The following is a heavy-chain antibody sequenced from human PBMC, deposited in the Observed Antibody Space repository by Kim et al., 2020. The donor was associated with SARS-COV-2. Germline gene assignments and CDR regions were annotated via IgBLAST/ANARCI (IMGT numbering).Heavy chain of an antibody. V-gene: IGHV4-59*01. J-gene: IGHJ5*02. CDR2: IYYSGST. CDR1: GGSISSYY. Sequence: SETLSLTCTVSGGSISSYYWSWIRQPPGKGLEWIGYIYYSGSTNYNPSLKSRVTISVDTSKNQFSLKLSSVTAADTAVYYCASEGDSYGLPPTTWGQGTLVTVSS. D-gene: IGHD5-18*01. CDR3: ASEGDSYGLPPTT.